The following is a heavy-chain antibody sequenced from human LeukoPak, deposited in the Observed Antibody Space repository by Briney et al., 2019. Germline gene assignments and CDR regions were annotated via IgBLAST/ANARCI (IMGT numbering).Heavy chain of an antibody. V-gene: IGHV3-33*06. J-gene: IGHJ4*02. CDR3: AKDSGIAAAGTDY. CDR1: GFTFSNYG. D-gene: IGHD6-13*01. CDR2: IWYDGTNK. Sequence: GRSLRLSCAASGFTFSNYGMHWVRQAPGKGLEWVADIWYDGTNKYYADSVKGRFTISRDNSRKTLCLQMNGLRAEDTALYYCAKDSGIAAAGTDYWGQGTLVTVSS.